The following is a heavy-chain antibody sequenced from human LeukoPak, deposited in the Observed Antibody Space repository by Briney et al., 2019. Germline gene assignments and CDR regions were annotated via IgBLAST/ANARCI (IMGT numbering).Heavy chain of an antibody. CDR1: GFTFSSYA. J-gene: IGHJ4*02. CDR2: ISGSGDNT. CDR3: AKGSYYDSSGSFYFDY. V-gene: IGHV3-23*01. D-gene: IGHD3-22*01. Sequence: GGSLRLSCAASGFTFSSYAMSWVRQAPGKGLEWASGISGSGDNTHYADSVKGRFTISRDNSKNTLYVQVNSLGTEDTAAYYCAKGSYYDSSGSFYFDYWGQGTLVTVSS.